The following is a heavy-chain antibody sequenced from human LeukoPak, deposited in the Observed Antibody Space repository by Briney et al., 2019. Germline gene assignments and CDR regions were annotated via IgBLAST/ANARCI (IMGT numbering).Heavy chain of an antibody. J-gene: IGHJ4*02. Sequence: SETPSLTCTVSGGSISTYYWSWIRQPAGKGLEWIGRIYTSGSTDYNPSLKSRVTMSVDTSKNQLSLRLTSVTAADTAVYYCARGPPPDFDYWGQGTLVTVSS. CDR1: GGSISTYY. V-gene: IGHV4-4*07. CDR2: IYTSGST. CDR3: ARGPPPDFDY.